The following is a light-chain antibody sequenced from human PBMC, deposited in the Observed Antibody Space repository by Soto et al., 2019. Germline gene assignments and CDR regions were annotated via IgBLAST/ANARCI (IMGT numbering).Light chain of an antibody. J-gene: IGKJ4*01. V-gene: IGKV4-1*01. CDR1: QSVLYSSNNKNY. Sequence: DIVMTQSPDSLAVSLDERATINCKSSQSVLYSSNNKNYLAWYQQKPGQPPKLLIYWASTRESGVPDRFSGSGSGTDFTLTISSLQAEDVAVYYCQQYYSTPLTFGGGTKVEI. CDR2: WAS. CDR3: QQYYSTPLT.